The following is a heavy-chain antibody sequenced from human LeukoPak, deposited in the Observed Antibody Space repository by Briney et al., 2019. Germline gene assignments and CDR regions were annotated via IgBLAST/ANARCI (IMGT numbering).Heavy chain of an antibody. CDR1: GFTFSSCA. Sequence: HTGGSLRFSCAASGFTFSSCAMSWLRQAPGKGLDGVSAISGSGGRTYYADSVKGRFTISRDNSKNTQYLQMNSLRAGDTAVYYCAKGHYYDSSGYYFPFDYWGQGTLVTVSS. CDR2: ISGSGGRT. V-gene: IGHV3-23*01. CDR3: AKGHYYDSSGYYFPFDY. J-gene: IGHJ4*02. D-gene: IGHD3-22*01.